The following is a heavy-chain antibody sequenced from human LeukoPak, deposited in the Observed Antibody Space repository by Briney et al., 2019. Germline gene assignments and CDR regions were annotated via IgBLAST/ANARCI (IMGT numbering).Heavy chain of an antibody. Sequence: ASVKVSCKASGYTFTSYYMHWVRQAPGQGLEWMGIINPSGGSTSYAQKFQGRVTMTSDTSASTVYMELSSLRSEDTAVYYCARVASGYGHYWGQGTLVTVSS. CDR1: GYTFTSYY. V-gene: IGHV1-46*01. J-gene: IGHJ4*02. CDR3: ARVASGYGHY. D-gene: IGHD5-12*01. CDR2: INPSGGST.